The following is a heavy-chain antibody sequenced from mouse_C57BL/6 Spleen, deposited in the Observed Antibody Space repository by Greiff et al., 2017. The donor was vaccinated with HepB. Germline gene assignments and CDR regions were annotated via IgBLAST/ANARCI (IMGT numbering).Heavy chain of an antibody. D-gene: IGHD1-1*01. J-gene: IGHJ2*01. CDR3: ARGIYYGSSPYYFDY. V-gene: IGHV1-55*01. CDR2: IYPGSGST. CDR1: GYTFTSYW. Sequence: QVQLKQPGAELVKPGASVKMSCKASGYTFTSYWITWVKQRPGQGLEWIGDIYPGSGSTNYNEKFKSKATLTVDTSSSTAYMQLSSLTSEDSAVYYCARGIYYGSSPYYFDYWGQGTTLTVSS.